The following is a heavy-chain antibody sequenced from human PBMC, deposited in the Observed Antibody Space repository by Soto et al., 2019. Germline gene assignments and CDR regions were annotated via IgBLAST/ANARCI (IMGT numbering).Heavy chain of an antibody. D-gene: IGHD3-16*01. V-gene: IGHV3-9*01. Sequence: DVQLLESGGDLVQPGRSLRLSCTASGFTFDEYAMHWIREVPGKGLEWVSVITWNSGGIDYADSVKGRFTTSRDNAKNPVYWQRNGRGIADPAVYYCGEDARPVPGLGVSHFDLWGQGALVTFPS. J-gene: IGHJ4*02. CDR1: GFTFDEYA. CDR3: GEDARPVPGLGVSHFDL. CDR2: ITWNSGGI.